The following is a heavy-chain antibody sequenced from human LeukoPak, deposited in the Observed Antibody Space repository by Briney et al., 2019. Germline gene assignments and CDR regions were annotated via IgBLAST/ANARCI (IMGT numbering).Heavy chain of an antibody. CDR1: GFTVSSNI. CDR3: TRDRVAGSRTFDY. V-gene: IGHV3-30*03. D-gene: IGHD6-19*01. Sequence: GGSLRLSCAASGFTVSSNIMIWVRQAPAKGLEWVAVISHDGSNEDYADSVKGRFTISRDNSRNTLYPQMNSLRPEDTAVYYCTRDRVAGSRTFDYWGQGTLVAVSS. CDR2: ISHDGSNE. J-gene: IGHJ4*02.